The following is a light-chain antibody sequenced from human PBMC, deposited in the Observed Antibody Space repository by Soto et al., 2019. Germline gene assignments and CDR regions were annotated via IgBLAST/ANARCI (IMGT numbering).Light chain of an antibody. J-gene: IGKJ1*01. CDR1: QSVSSN. CDR2: GAS. Sequence: EIVMTQSPATLSVSPEERATLSCRASQSVSSNLAWYQQKPGQAPRLLIYGASTRATDIPARFSGSGSGTEFTLTISGLQSEDFAVYYCQQYNDWTFGQGTKVDIK. CDR3: QQYNDWT. V-gene: IGKV3-15*01.